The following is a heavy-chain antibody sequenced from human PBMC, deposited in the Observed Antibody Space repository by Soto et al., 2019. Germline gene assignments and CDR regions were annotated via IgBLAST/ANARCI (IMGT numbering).Heavy chain of an antibody. Sequence: PSETLSLTCTVSGGSISSYYWNWIRQPAGKGLEWIGRIYPSGSTNYNPSLKSRVTMSEETSRNQFSLKLSSVTAADTAVYYCARATICSGGSCRFDYWGQGALVTVSS. J-gene: IGHJ4*02. V-gene: IGHV4-4*07. CDR1: GGSISSYY. CDR3: ARATICSGGSCRFDY. D-gene: IGHD2-15*01. CDR2: IYPSGST.